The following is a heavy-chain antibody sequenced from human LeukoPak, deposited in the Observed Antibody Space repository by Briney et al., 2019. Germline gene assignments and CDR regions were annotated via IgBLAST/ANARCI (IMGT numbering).Heavy chain of an antibody. CDR1: GYTFSGYF. J-gene: IGHJ6*03. CDR3: ARGLGYCSGGSCYSIRYYYYMDV. D-gene: IGHD2-15*01. V-gene: IGHV1-69*05. Sequence: ASVKVSCKSSGYTFSGYFMHWVRQAPGQGLEWMGLINPIFGTANYAQQFQGRVTITTEESTSTAYMELSSLRSEDTAVYYCARGLGYCSGGSCYSIRYYYYMDVWGKGTTVTVSS. CDR2: INPIFGTA.